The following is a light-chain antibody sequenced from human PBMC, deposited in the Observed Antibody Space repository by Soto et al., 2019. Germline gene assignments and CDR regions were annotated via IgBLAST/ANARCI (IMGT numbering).Light chain of an antibody. Sequence: DIQMTQSPSSLSASVGDTISITCRSFQTIRKSLNWYQQRPGKAPKLLIFGASSLHNGVPPRFSGLGSGTHFALYITTPLPEDAATYYCQQSCSVSYTFGQGTSVDI. CDR1: QTIRKS. J-gene: IGKJ2*01. CDR3: QQSCSVSYT. CDR2: GAS. V-gene: IGKV1-39*01.